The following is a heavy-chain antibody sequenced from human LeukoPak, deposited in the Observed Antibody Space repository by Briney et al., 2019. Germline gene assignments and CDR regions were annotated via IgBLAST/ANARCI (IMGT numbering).Heavy chain of an antibody. J-gene: IGHJ5*02. D-gene: IGHD6-19*01. Sequence: GASVKVSCKASGYTFTSYDINWVRQATGQGLEWMGWMNPNSGNTGYAQKFQGRVTMTRNTSISTAYMELSSLRSEDTAVYYCAGGSPLSSGWYSVGSNWFDPWGQGTLVTVSS. CDR1: GYTFTSYD. CDR2: MNPNSGNT. CDR3: AGGSPLSSGWYSVGSNWFDP. V-gene: IGHV1-8*01.